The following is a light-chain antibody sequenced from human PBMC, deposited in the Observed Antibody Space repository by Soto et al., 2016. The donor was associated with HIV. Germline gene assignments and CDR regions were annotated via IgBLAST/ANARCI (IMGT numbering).Light chain of an antibody. V-gene: IGLV3-21*02. CDR2: DDS. CDR1: NIGDRS. CDR3: QVWDASTDLVV. J-gene: IGLJ2*01. Sequence: SYELTQPPSVSVAPGQTARITCGGHNIGDRSVHWYQQRPGQAPVLVVYDDSDRPSGIPERFSGSNSGNTATLSISRVEAGDEADYYCQVWDASTDLVVFGGGTKLTVL.